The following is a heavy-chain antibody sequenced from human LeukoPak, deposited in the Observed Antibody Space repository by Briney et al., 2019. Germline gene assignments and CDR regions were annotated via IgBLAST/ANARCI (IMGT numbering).Heavy chain of an antibody. V-gene: IGHV4-59*01. Sequence: SETLSLTCTVSGGSISSYYWSWIRQPPGKGLEWIGYIYYSGSTNYNPSLKSRVTISVDTSKNQFSLKLSSVTAADTAVYYCASRDGYNGSFDYWGQETLVTVSS. CDR3: ASRDGYNGSFDY. CDR2: IYYSGST. D-gene: IGHD5-24*01. J-gene: IGHJ4*02. CDR1: GGSISSYY.